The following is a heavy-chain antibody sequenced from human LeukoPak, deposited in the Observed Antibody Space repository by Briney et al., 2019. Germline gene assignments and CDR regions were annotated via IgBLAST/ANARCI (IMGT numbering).Heavy chain of an antibody. Sequence: GGSLRLSCATSGFTFRSYAMIWVRQAPERGLQWVSGISGSGTYYADSVKGRFTISRDNSYNTVSLQMNSLRDEDTGVYYCAKGLRTGVGPYMGYHYYMDVWGKGATVTVSS. CDR3: AKGLRTGVGPYMGYHYYMDV. CDR1: GFTFRSYA. D-gene: IGHD3-16*01. CDR2: ISGSGT. J-gene: IGHJ6*03. V-gene: IGHV3-23*01.